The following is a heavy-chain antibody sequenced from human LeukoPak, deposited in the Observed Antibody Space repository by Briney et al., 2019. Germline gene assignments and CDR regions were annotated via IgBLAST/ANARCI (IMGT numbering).Heavy chain of an antibody. D-gene: IGHD3-10*01. V-gene: IGHV4-59*01. CDR2: IYYSGSA. CDR3: ARGGALWFGELRDWFDP. CDR1: GVSISNYY. J-gene: IGHJ5*02. Sequence: PSETLSLTCTVSGVSISNYYWSWIRQPPGKGLEWIGYIYYSGSANYNPSLKSRVTISVDTSKNQFSLRLSSVTAADTAMYYCARGGALWFGELRDWFDPWGQGTLVTVSS.